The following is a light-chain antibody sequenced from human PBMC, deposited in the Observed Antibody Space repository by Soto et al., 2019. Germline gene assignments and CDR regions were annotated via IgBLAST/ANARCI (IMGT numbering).Light chain of an antibody. CDR2: YND. J-gene: IGLJ2*01. CDR3: QSYDSSLSGHVV. Sequence: QSVLTQPPSVSGAPGQRVTISCTGSSSNLGSGFDVQWYQQLPGTAPKLLIYYNDNRPSGVPDRFSGSKSGTSASLAITGLQDEDEADYYCQSYDSSLSGHVVFGGGTKLTVL. V-gene: IGLV1-40*01. CDR1: SSNLGSGFD.